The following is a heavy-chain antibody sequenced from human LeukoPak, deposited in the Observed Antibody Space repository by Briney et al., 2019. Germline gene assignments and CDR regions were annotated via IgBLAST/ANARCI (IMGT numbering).Heavy chain of an antibody. CDR1: GFTFSNYA. CDR2: ISYDGTNK. J-gene: IGHJ4*02. CDR3: AKDRNRYCSGGSCLPEA. Sequence: GRSLRLSCAASGFTFSNYAIHWVRQAPGKGLERVAVISYDGTNKYYADSVKGRFTISRDNSKNTLYLQMNSLRAEDTAVYYCAKDRNRYCSGGSCLPEAWGQGTLVTVSS. D-gene: IGHD2-15*01. V-gene: IGHV3-30*04.